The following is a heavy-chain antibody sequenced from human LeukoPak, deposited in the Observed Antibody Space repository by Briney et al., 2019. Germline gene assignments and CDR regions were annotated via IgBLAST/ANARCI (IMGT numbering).Heavy chain of an antibody. Sequence: PGGSLRLSCAASGFTFSSYAMSWVRQAPGKGLGWVSAISGSSGSTYYADSVKGRFTISRDNSKNTLYLQMNSLRAEDTAVYYCAKSKDRTMVRGVLDYWGQGTLVTVSS. CDR3: AKSKDRTMVRGVLDY. V-gene: IGHV3-23*01. CDR2: ISGSSGST. J-gene: IGHJ4*02. D-gene: IGHD3-10*01. CDR1: GFTFSSYA.